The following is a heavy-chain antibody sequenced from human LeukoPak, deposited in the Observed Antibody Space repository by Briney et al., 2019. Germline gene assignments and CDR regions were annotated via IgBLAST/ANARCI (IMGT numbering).Heavy chain of an antibody. CDR1: GYTFTSYG. CDR2: ISAYNGNT. Sequence: ASAKVSCKASGYTFTSYGISWVRQAPGQGLEWMGWISAYNGNTNYAQKLQGRVTMTTDTSTSTAYMELRSLRSDDTAVYYCARHVLRYFDWLQNWFDPWGQGTLVTVSS. CDR3: ARHVLRYFDWLQNWFDP. D-gene: IGHD3-9*01. J-gene: IGHJ5*02. V-gene: IGHV1-18*01.